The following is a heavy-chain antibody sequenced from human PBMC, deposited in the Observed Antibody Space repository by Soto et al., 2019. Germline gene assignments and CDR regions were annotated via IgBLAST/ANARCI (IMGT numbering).Heavy chain of an antibody. J-gene: IGHJ4*02. CDR1: GYTFINHG. CDR3: ARDLKGAAGGGY. Sequence: QVQLVQSGAEVRKPGASVKVSCKSSGYTFINHGIFWVRQAPGQGLEWMACIYPYNGNTNYAQKCLGRVTLTTDTSTSTAYMDLRSLTSDDTAIYYCARDLKGAAGGGYWGQGTLVTVSS. CDR2: IYPYNGNT. D-gene: IGHD6-13*01. V-gene: IGHV1-18*01.